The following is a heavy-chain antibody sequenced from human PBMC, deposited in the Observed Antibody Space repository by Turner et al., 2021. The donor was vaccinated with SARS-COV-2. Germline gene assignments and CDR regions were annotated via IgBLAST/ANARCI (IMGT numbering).Heavy chain of an antibody. V-gene: IGHV3-53*01. CDR3: ARDDPLGGMDV. CDR1: GFTVSSNY. CDR2: IYGGGST. J-gene: IGHJ6*02. Sequence: VQLVESGGGVVQPGRSLRLSCAASGFTVSSNYMSWVRQAPGKGLEWVSLIYGGGSTYYADSVKGRFTISRDNPKNTLYLQMNSLRAEDTAVYYCARDDPLGGMDVWGQGTTVTVSS.